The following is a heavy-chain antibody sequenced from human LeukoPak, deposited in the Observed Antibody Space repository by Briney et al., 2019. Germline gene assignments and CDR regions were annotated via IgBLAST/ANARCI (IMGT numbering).Heavy chain of an antibody. D-gene: IGHD4-17*01. V-gene: IGHV3-23*01. CDR2: IGGSGGRT. J-gene: IGHJ4*02. Sequence: GGSLRLSCAASGLIFSNYAMSWVRQAPGKGLKWVSSIGGSGGRTYYADSVNGRFTISRDNSKNTLYLQTNSLRAEDTAAYYCAKGGDYADYTIDNWGQGTLVTVSS. CDR3: AKGGDYADYTIDN. CDR1: GLIFSNYA.